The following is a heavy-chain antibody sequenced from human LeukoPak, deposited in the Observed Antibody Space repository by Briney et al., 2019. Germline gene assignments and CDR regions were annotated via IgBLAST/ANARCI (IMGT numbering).Heavy chain of an antibody. CDR3: AKDLPSSGWSHFES. J-gene: IGHJ4*02. D-gene: IGHD6-19*01. CDR1: GFSFDVYA. CDR2: ITWNSGPI. Sequence: GGSLRLSCAASGFSFDVYAMHWVRQIPGKGLEWVSGITWNSGPIGYAESVKGRFTISRDNAKSSLYLHMDSLRPEDTAFYYCAKDLPSSGWSHFESWGQGTLVTVSS. V-gene: IGHV3-9*01.